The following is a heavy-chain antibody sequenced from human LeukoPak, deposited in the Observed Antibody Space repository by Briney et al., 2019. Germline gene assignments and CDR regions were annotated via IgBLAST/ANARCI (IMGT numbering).Heavy chain of an antibody. D-gene: IGHD3-10*01. J-gene: IGHJ6*03. CDR1: GFSFGDSA. CDR3: ARLWFGGSFLNYYYYMDV. V-gene: IGHV3-49*04. Sequence: GRSLRLSCTTSGFSFGDSAISWVRQAPGKGLEWVGFIRSKAYGGTAQNAASVKGRFTFSRDDPKSIAYLQMNSLKTEDTAVYYCARLWFGGSFLNYYYYMDVWGKGTTVTASS. CDR2: IRSKAYGGTA.